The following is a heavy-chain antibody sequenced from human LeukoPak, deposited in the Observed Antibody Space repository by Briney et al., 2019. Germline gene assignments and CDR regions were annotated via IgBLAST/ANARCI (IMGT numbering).Heavy chain of an antibody. CDR1: GGSISSSSYY. D-gene: IGHD3-10*01. V-gene: IGHV4-61*02. CDR3: ARDNYLYNYGSGEYLDY. J-gene: IGHJ4*02. Sequence: SETLSLTCTVSGGSISSSSYYWSWIRQPAGKGLEWIGRIYTSGSTYYNPSLKSRVTMSVDKSKNQFSLKLNSLTAADTAVYYCARDNYLYNYGSGEYLDYWGQGTLVTVSS. CDR2: IYTSGST.